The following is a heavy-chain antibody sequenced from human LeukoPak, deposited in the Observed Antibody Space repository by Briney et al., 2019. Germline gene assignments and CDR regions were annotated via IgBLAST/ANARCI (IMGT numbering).Heavy chain of an antibody. J-gene: IGHJ6*02. V-gene: IGHV4-39*07. Sequence: PSETLSLTCTVSGGSISSSSYYWGWIRQPPGKGLEWIGSIYYSGSTYYNPSLKSRVTTSVDTSKNQFSLKLSSVTAADTAVYYCARDAYYYGMDVWGQGTTVTVSS. CDR2: IYYSGST. CDR3: ARDAYYYGMDV. CDR1: GGSISSSSYY.